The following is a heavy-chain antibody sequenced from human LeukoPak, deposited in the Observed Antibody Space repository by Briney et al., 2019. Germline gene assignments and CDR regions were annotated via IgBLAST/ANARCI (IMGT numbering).Heavy chain of an antibody. J-gene: IGHJ4*02. CDR3: AAGQSRWYFDY. CDR1: GSISSGGYY. Sequence: SETLSLTCTVCGSISSGGYYWSWIRQHPGKGLEWIGYIYYSGSTYYNPSLKSRVTISVDTSKNQFSLKLSSVTAADTAVYYCAAGQSRWYFDYWGQGTLVTVSS. CDR2: IYYSGST. V-gene: IGHV4-31*03.